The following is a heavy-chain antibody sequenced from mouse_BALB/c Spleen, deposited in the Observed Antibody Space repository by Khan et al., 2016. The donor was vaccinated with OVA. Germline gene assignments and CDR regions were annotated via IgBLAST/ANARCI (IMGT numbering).Heavy chain of an antibody. V-gene: IGHV1-61*01. CDR2: IYPSDSET. J-gene: IGHJ3*01. CDR3: ATYGNYDWFTY. CDR1: GYSFTSYW. Sequence: QVQLQQPGAELVRPGASVKLSCKASGYSFTSYWMNWVKQRPGQGLEWIGMIYPSDSETRLNQKFKDKATLTVDKSSSTAYMQLSSPTSEDSAVYYCATYGNYDWFTYWGQGTLVTVSA. D-gene: IGHD2-1*01.